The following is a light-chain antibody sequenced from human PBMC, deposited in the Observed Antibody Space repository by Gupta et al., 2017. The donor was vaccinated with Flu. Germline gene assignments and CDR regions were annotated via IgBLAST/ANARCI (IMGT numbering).Light chain of an antibody. J-gene: IGLJ1*01. Sequence: QSVLSQPPSASGPPGQRVTISFSGSSSNIGSNTVNWYQQLPGTAPKLLIYSNNQRPSGVPDRFSGSKSGTSASLAISGLQSEDEADYYCAAWDDSLNAFYVFGTGTKVTVL. CDR1: SSNIGSNT. V-gene: IGLV1-44*01. CDR3: AAWDDSLNAFYV. CDR2: SNN.